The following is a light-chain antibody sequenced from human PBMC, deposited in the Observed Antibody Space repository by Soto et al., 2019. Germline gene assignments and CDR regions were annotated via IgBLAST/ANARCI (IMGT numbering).Light chain of an antibody. J-gene: IGLJ1*01. CDR2: DVT. CDR3: SSYTTRNTEV. Sequence: QSALTQPASVSGSPGQSISISCLGTSIDVGAFNYVSWYQHHPGKAPQLIINDVTSPPPGVSSRFSSSKSGNTASLTISGILAEDESDDCCSSYTTRNTEVFGSGTKLTVL. CDR1: SIDVGAFNY. V-gene: IGLV2-14*03.